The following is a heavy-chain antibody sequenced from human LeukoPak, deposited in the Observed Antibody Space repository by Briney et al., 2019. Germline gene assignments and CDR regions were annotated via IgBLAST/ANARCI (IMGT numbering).Heavy chain of an antibody. CDR2: INPSGGST. D-gene: IGHD2-21*02. V-gene: IGHV1-46*01. J-gene: IGHJ4*02. Sequence: EASVKVSCKASGYILSSYYIHWVRQAPGQGLEWMGIINPSGGSTDYAQKFQGRVTMTRDKSTSTVYMELNSLRSEDTALYYCARTYCGGDCNNRYFDYWGQGTLVTVSS. CDR3: ARTYCGGDCNNRYFDY. CDR1: GYILSSYY.